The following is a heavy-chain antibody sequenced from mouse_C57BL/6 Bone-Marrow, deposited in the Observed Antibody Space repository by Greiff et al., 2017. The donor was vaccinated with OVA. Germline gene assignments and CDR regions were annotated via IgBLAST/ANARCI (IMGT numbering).Heavy chain of an antibody. CDR1: GFTFSSYA. CDR2: ISDGGSYT. J-gene: IGHJ1*03. CDR3: ARRYGSSYWYFDV. Sequence: EVMLVESGGGLVKPGGSLKLSCAASGFTFSSYAMSWVRQTPEKRLEWVATISDGGSYTYYPDNVKGRFTISRDNAKNNLYLQMSHLKSEDTAMYYCARRYGSSYWYFDVWAQGPRSPSPQ. V-gene: IGHV5-4*03. D-gene: IGHD1-1*01.